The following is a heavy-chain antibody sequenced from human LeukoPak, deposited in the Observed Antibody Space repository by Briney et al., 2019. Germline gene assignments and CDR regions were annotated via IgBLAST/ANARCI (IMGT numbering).Heavy chain of an antibody. J-gene: IGHJ4*02. Sequence: PGGSLRLSCAASGFTVSGNYMSWVRQAPGKGLEWVSVIYSGGSTYYADSVKGRFTISRDNSKNTLYLQMNSLRAEDTAVYYCARGGGPLYYYDSSGYWGYYFGYWGQGTLVTVSS. D-gene: IGHD3-22*01. V-gene: IGHV3-53*01. CDR3: ARGGGPLYYYDSSGYWGYYFGY. CDR1: GFTVSGNY. CDR2: IYSGGST.